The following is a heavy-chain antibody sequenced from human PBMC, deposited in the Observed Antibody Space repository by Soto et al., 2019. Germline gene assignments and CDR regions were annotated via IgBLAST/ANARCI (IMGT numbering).Heavy chain of an antibody. V-gene: IGHV4-4*07. CDR1: GGSFSSYF. CDR3: ARGDGYNVDY. CDR2: IYIGGST. D-gene: IGHD5-12*01. Sequence: PSETLSLTCSVSGGSFSSYFWNWIRQPAGKGLEWIGRIYIGGSTNYNPSLKSRVTMSVDTSKNQFSLKLRSVTAADTAVYYCARGDGYNVDYWGQGTLVTVS. J-gene: IGHJ4*02.